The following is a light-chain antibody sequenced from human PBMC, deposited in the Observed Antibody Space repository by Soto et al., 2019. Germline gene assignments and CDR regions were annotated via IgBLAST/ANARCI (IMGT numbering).Light chain of an antibody. CDR3: VLYIGSGIWV. CDR2: STN. CDR1: SGSVSASNY. V-gene: IGLV8-61*01. J-gene: IGLJ3*02. Sequence: QAVVTQEPSFSVSPGTTITFTCGLSSGSVSASNYPSWYQQTPGQAPRTLIYSTNTRSSGVPDRFSASILGNKAALTITGAQADDECDYYCVLYIGSGIWVFGGGTQLTVL.